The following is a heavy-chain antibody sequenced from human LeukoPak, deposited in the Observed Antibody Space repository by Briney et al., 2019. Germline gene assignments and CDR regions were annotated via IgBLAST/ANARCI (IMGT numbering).Heavy chain of an antibody. CDR3: ARVSGSGWSTGTTVFDY. Sequence: SETLSLTCAVSGGSISSSNWWSWVRQPPEKGLEWIGEIYHSGSTNYNPSLMSRVTISVDKSNNQFSLEPNSVTAADTAVYYCARVSGSGWSTGTTVFDYWGQGTLVTVSS. V-gene: IGHV4-4*02. CDR2: IYHSGST. CDR1: GGSISSSNW. D-gene: IGHD6-19*01. J-gene: IGHJ4*02.